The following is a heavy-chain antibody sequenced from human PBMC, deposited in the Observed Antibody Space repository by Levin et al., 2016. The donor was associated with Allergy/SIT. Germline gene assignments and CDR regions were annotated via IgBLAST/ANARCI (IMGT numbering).Heavy chain of an antibody. J-gene: IGHJ6*02. D-gene: IGHD6-13*01. CDR3: ARLQSSSWFSPFGDYYYGMDV. CDR1: GFSLSNARMG. CDR2: IFSNDEK. Sequence: SGPTLVKPTETLTLTCTVSGFSLSNARMGVSWIRQPPGKALEWLAHIFSNDEKSYSTSLKSRLTISKDTSKSQVVLTMTNMDPVDTATYYCARLQSSSWFSPFGDYYYGMDVWGQGTTVTVSS. V-gene: IGHV2-26*01.